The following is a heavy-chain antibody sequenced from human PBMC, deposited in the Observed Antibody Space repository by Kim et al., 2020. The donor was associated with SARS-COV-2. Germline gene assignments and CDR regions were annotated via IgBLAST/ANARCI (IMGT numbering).Heavy chain of an antibody. CDR1: GHTFSRYA. CDR3: TRGGSEISYGMDV. CDR2: IDADNGNT. J-gene: IGHJ6*02. V-gene: IGHV1-3*01. D-gene: IGHD3-10*01. Sequence: ASVKVSCKASGHTFSRYALNWVRQAPGQRLEWMGWIDADNGNTKYSQKFQGRVTITSDTSATTAYMELSSLTSEDRSVYYCTRGGSEISYGMDVWGQGTTFTVSS.